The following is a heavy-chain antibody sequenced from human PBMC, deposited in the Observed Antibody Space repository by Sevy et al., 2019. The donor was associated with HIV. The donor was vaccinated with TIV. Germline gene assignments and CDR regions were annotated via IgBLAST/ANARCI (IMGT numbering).Heavy chain of an antibody. D-gene: IGHD4-17*01. V-gene: IGHV3-30*04. Sequence: GGSLRLSCAASGFTFSSYAMHWVRQAPGKGLEWVAVISYDGSNKYYADSVKGRFTISRDNSKNTLYLQMNSLRAEDTAVYYCAGRRTPYGDSNYYYYGMDVWGQGTTVTVSS. CDR1: GFTFSSYA. CDR2: ISYDGSNK. CDR3: AGRRTPYGDSNYYYYGMDV. J-gene: IGHJ6*02.